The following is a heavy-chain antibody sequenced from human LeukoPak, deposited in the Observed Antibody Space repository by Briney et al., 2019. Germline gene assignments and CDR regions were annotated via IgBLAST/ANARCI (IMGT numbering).Heavy chain of an antibody. CDR3: ARGHGSSGWYSFDYYGMDV. Sequence: EASVTVSCKASGYTFTGYYMHWVRQAPGQGLEWMGWINPNSGGTNYAQKFQGRVTMTRDTSISTAYMELSRLRSDDTAVYYCARGHGSSGWYSFDYYGMDVWGQGTTVTVSS. CDR2: INPNSGGT. D-gene: IGHD6-19*01. V-gene: IGHV1-2*02. J-gene: IGHJ6*02. CDR1: GYTFTGYY.